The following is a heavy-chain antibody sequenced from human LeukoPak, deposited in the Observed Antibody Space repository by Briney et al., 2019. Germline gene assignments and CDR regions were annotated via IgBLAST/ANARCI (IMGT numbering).Heavy chain of an antibody. CDR3: ARSIGLTGGGVDV. D-gene: IGHD3-9*01. CDR2: ITDSGNTI. V-gene: IGHV3-11*01. Sequence: GRSLRLSCAASGFTFSDYNMNWVRQAPRKGLRGGSYITDSGNTIHYADSVKGRFTISRDNAKNSLYLQMNSLRAEDTAVYYCARSIGLTGGGVDVWGQGTTVTVSS. CDR1: GFTFSDYN. J-gene: IGHJ6*02.